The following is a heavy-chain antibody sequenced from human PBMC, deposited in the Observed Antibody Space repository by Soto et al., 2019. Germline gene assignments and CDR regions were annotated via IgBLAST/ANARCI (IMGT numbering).Heavy chain of an antibody. Sequence: GGSLRLSCAASGFTFSSYSMNWVRQAPGKGLEWVSYISSSGSTTYYADSVKGRVTISRDNAKKSLYLQMNSLRDEDTAVYYCVRDKYYDIVTGYRDSGMDVWGQGTTVTVSS. V-gene: IGHV3-48*02. CDR3: VRDKYYDIVTGYRDSGMDV. CDR1: GFTFSSYS. D-gene: IGHD3-9*01. CDR2: ISSSGSTT. J-gene: IGHJ6*02.